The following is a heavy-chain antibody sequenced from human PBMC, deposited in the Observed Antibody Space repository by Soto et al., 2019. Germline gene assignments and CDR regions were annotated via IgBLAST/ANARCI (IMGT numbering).Heavy chain of an antibody. CDR1: GFIADDYA. CDR2: ISSNSETT. Sequence: EMQLVESGGGLVQPGRSLRLSCVGSGFIADDYAMHWVRQPPGKGLEWVSGISSNSETTTYADSVKGRFTISRDNAKNSLFLQMNSMRPEDTALYYCAKDMQWGGMTTIHYFDSWGQGTLVTVSS. J-gene: IGHJ4*02. V-gene: IGHV3-9*02. CDR3: AKDMQWGGMTTIHYFDS. D-gene: IGHD4-17*01.